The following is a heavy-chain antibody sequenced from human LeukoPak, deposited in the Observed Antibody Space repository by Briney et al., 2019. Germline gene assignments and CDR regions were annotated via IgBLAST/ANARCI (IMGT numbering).Heavy chain of an antibody. D-gene: IGHD1-26*01. CDR1: GFTFSSYS. J-gene: IGHJ3*02. Sequence: GGSLRLSCAASGFTFSSYSMNWVRQAPGKGLEWVSSISSSSYIYYADSVKGRFTISRDNAKNSLYLQMNSLRAEDTAVYYCARDGNSGSSDAFDIWGQGTMVTVSS. CDR3: ARDGNSGSSDAFDI. V-gene: IGHV3-21*01. CDR2: ISSSSYI.